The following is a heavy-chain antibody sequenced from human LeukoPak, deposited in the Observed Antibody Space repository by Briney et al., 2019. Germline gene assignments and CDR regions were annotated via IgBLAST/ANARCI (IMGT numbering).Heavy chain of an antibody. CDR1: GGSISSSSYY. J-gene: IGHJ5*02. Sequence: SETLSLTCTVSGGSISSSSYYWGWIRQPPGKGLEWIGSIYYSGSTYYNPSLKSRVTISVDTSKNQFSLKLSSVTAADTAVYYCARQLGILRPGNWFDPWGQGTLVTVSS. CDR3: ARQLGILRPGNWFDP. D-gene: IGHD6-13*01. V-gene: IGHV4-39*01. CDR2: IYYSGST.